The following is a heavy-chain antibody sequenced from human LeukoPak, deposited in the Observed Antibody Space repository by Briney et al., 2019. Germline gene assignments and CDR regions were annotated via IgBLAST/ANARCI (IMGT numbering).Heavy chain of an antibody. CDR3: AKLIPTVDCSRTSCYGFDY. Sequence: PGGSLRLSCAASGFTFSSYAMTWVRQAPGKGLEWVSAITGSGGDTYYADSVKGRFTISRDNSKNMLYLQMNSLRAEDTAVYYCAKLIPTVDCSRTSCYGFDYWGQGTLVTVSS. CDR1: GFTFSSYA. D-gene: IGHD2-2*01. CDR2: ITGSGGDT. V-gene: IGHV3-23*01. J-gene: IGHJ4*02.